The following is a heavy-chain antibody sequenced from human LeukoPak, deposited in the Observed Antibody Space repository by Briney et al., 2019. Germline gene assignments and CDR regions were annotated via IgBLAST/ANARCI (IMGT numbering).Heavy chain of an antibody. D-gene: IGHD3-22*01. Sequence: SEALSLTCTVSGGSVSSGSYYWSWIRQPPGKGLEWIGYIYYSGSTNYNPSLKSRVTISVDTSKNQFSLKLSSVTAADTAVYYCARGGGITMIVESDSFFDYWGQGTLVTVSS. CDR2: IYYSGST. CDR1: GGSVSSGSYY. CDR3: ARGGGITMIVESDSFFDY. J-gene: IGHJ4*02. V-gene: IGHV4-61*01.